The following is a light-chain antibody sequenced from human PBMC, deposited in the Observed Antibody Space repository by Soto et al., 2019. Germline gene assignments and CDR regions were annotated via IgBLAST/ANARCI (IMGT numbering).Light chain of an antibody. Sequence: DILLTQSPGTLSLSPGERATLSCMSSQSVSSSYLAWYQQKPGQAPRLLIYGASSRATGIPDRFSGSGSGTDFTLTISRLEPEDFAVYYCQQYGSSPRLTFGGGTKVDI. CDR1: QSVSSSY. CDR2: GAS. CDR3: QQYGSSPRLT. J-gene: IGKJ4*01. V-gene: IGKV3-20*01.